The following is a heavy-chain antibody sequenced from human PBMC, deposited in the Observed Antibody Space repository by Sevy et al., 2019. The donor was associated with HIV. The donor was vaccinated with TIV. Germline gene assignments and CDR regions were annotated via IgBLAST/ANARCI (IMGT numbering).Heavy chain of an antibody. J-gene: IGHJ4*02. D-gene: IGHD3-10*01. CDR3: AKSYYYGSGSPTPFDY. CDR2: ISGSGGST. V-gene: IGHV3-23*01. Sequence: GGSLRLSCAASGFTFSSYAMSWVRQAPGKGLEWVSAISGSGGSTYYADSVKGRFTISRDNSKNTLYLQMNSPRAEDTAVYYCAKSYYYGSGSPTPFDYWGQGTLVTVSS. CDR1: GFTFSSYA.